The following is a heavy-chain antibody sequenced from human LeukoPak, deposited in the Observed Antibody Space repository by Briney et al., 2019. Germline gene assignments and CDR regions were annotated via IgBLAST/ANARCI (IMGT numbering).Heavy chain of an antibody. CDR2: IWYDGSNK. Sequence: GRSLRLSCAASGFTFSSYGMHWVRQAPGKGLEWVAVIWYDGSNKYYADSVKGRFTISRDNSKNTLYLQMNSLRAEDTAVYYCAREHDYGDYVNYFDYWGQGTLVTVSS. J-gene: IGHJ4*02. CDR3: AREHDYGDYVNYFDY. V-gene: IGHV3-33*01. CDR1: GFTFSSYG. D-gene: IGHD4-17*01.